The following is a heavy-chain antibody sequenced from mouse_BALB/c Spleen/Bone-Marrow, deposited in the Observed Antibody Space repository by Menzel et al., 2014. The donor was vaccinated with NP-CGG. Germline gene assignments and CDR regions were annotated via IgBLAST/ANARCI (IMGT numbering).Heavy chain of an antibody. J-gene: IGHJ2*01. V-gene: IGHV14-3*02. Sequence: EVKLVESGAELVKPGASVKLSCTASGFNIKDTYMHWVKQRPEQGLEWIGRIDPANGNTKYDPKFQGKATITADTSSNTASLQPSSMTSEDTAVYYCARSYGSRPFDYWGQGTTLTVSS. D-gene: IGHD1-1*01. CDR1: GFNIKDTY. CDR3: ARSYGSRPFDY. CDR2: IDPANGNT.